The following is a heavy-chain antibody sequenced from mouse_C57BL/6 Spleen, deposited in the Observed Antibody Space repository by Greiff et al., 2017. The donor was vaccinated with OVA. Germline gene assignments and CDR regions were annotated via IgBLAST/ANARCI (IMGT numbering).Heavy chain of an antibody. CDR3: ASPYYYGSSSWFAY. CDR2: IYPGDGDT. Sequence: VKLLESGPELVKPGASVKISCKASGYAFSSSWMNWVKQRPGKGLEWIGRIYPGDGDTNYNGKFKGKATLTADKSSSTAYMQLSSLTSEDSAVYFCASPYYYGSSSWFAYWGQGTLVTVSA. D-gene: IGHD1-1*01. V-gene: IGHV1-82*01. CDR1: GYAFSSSW. J-gene: IGHJ3*01.